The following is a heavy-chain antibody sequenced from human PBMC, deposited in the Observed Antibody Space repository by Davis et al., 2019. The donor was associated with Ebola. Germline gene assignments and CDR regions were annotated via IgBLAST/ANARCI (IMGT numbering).Heavy chain of an antibody. CDR2: ISGDGSTT. J-gene: IGHJ4*02. Sequence: HTGGSLRLSCAASGFSFSAYWMHWVRQAPGKGLVWVSRISGDGSTTSYADSVRGRFTVSRDNARNTLYLQVNSLRAEDTAVYYCARGAKDSSGYHYANDYWGQGTMVTVSS. D-gene: IGHD3-22*01. V-gene: IGHV3-74*01. CDR3: ARGAKDSSGYHYANDY. CDR1: GFSFSAYW.